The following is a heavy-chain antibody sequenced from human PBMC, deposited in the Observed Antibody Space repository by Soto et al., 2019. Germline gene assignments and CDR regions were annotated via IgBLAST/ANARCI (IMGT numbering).Heavy chain of an antibody. CDR2: INHSGST. Sequence: PSETLSLTCAVYGGSFSGYYWSWVRQPPGKGLEWIGEINHSGSTNYNPSLKSRVTISVDTSKNQFSLKLSSVTAADTAVYYCARGRYSGYEFDYWGQGTLVTVSS. D-gene: IGHD5-12*01. V-gene: IGHV4-34*01. CDR3: ARGRYSGYEFDY. CDR1: GGSFSGYY. J-gene: IGHJ4*02.